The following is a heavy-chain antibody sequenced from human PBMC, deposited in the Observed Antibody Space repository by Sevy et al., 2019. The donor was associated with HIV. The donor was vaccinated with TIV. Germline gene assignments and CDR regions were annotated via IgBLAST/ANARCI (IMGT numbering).Heavy chain of an antibody. Sequence: GGSLRLSCAASGFTFSKYWMGWVRQAPGKGLEWVANIKQDAGQKYYVDSVKGRLTISRANAKNSLYLQMNSLRAEDTAAYFCARDDGNYYFHYWGQGTLVTVSS. CDR3: ARDDGNYYFHY. CDR1: GFTFSKYW. D-gene: IGHD1-7*01. CDR2: IKQDAGQK. V-gene: IGHV3-7*01. J-gene: IGHJ4*02.